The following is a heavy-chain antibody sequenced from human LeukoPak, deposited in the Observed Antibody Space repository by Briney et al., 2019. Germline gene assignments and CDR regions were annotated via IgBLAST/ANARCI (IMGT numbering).Heavy chain of an antibody. D-gene: IGHD3-10*01. Sequence: ASVKVSCTASGYTFTSYGISWVRQAPGQGLEWMGWISAYNGNTNYAQKLQGRVTMTTDTSTSTAYMELRSLRSDDTAVYYCARPARSYYYGSGSYYNGYYYYGMDVCGQGTTVTVSS. V-gene: IGHV1-18*01. CDR2: ISAYNGNT. J-gene: IGHJ6*02. CDR1: GYTFTSYG. CDR3: ARPARSYYYGSGSYYNGYYYYGMDV.